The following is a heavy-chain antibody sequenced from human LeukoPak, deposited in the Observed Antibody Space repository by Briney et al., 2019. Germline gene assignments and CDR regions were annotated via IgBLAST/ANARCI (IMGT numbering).Heavy chain of an antibody. CDR1: GFTFDDYA. J-gene: IGHJ4*02. CDR3: AKERRGYYDSSGYLDY. V-gene: IGHV3-9*01. Sequence: GRSLRLSCAASGFTFDDYAMHWVRQAPGKGLEWVSGISWNSGSIGYADSVKGRFTISRDNAKNSLYLQMNSLRAEDTALYYCAKERRGYYDSSGYLDYWGQGTLVTVSS. CDR2: ISWNSGSI. D-gene: IGHD3-22*01.